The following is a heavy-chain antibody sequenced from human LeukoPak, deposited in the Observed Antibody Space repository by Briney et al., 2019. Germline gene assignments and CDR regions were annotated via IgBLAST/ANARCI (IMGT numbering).Heavy chain of an antibody. D-gene: IGHD2-2*01. V-gene: IGHV3-21*01. CDR3: ARGLDVVVPAAMGGSHAFDI. J-gene: IGHJ3*02. CDR1: GFTFSTCS. Sequence: NPGGSLRLSCAASGFTFSTCSMNWVRQAPGKGLEWVSSISRSRSYIYYADSVKGRFTISRDNAKNSLYLQMNSLRAEDTAVYYCARGLDVVVPAAMGGSHAFDIWGQGTMVTVSS. CDR2: ISRSRSYI.